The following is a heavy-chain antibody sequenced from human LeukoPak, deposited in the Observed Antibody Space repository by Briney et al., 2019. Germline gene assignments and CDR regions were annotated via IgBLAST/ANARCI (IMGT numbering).Heavy chain of an antibody. CDR2: ISRTSGNT. V-gene: IGHV3-23*01. CDR1: GFSFGSYG. CDR3: VKSLRFEDYTNLPFDY. Sequence: PGGSLRLSCAASGFSFGSYGMHWVRQAPGKGLEWVSAISRTSGNTYYADSVKGRFTISRDNSKNTLYLQMNSLRAEDTAVFYCVKSLRFEDYTNLPFDYWGQGTLVTVSS. J-gene: IGHJ4*02. D-gene: IGHD3-10*01.